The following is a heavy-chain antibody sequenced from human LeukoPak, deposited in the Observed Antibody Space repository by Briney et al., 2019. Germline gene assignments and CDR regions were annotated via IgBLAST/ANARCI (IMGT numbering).Heavy chain of an antibody. D-gene: IGHD6-13*01. J-gene: IGHJ6*02. CDR2: ILNNGSDK. CDR3: AKYKGAALYYHYGMDV. V-gene: IGHV3-30*18. Sequence: GGSLRLSCAASGFTFRNFVIHWVRQAPGKGLEWVAGILNNGSDKHYSDSVKGRFTISRDNSKNTLYLQMNSLRAEDTAVYYCAKYKGAALYYHYGMDVWGQGTTVTVSS. CDR1: GFTFRNFV.